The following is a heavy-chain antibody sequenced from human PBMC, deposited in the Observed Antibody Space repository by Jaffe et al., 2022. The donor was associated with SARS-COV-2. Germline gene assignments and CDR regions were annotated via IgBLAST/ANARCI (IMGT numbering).Heavy chain of an antibody. Sequence: QVHLQQWGAGLLKPSETLSLTCAVSGAGGSCSGCYWSWIRQPPGKGLEFIGEISPPGSVTYNPSLKSRVTISRDTSKNQLSLRVTSLTSADTAVYYCARNSVGSRPAFGMDAWGQGTAVTVSS. V-gene: IGHV4-34*01. J-gene: IGHJ6*02. CDR2: ISPPGSV. D-gene: IGHD6-6*01. CDR1: GAGGSCSGCY. CDR3: ARNSVGSRPAFGMDA.